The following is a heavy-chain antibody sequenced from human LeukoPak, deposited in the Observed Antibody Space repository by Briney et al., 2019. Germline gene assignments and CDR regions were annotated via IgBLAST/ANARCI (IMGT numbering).Heavy chain of an antibody. Sequence: PGGSLRLSCAASGFTFSSYGMHWVRQAPGKGLEWVAFIRYDGSNKYYADSVKGRFTISRDNSKNTLYLQMNSLRAEDTAVYYCAKQDSSGWYDVHWFDPWGQGTLVTVSS. CDR3: AKQDSSGWYDVHWFDP. D-gene: IGHD6-19*01. CDR2: IRYDGSNK. CDR1: GFTFSSYG. J-gene: IGHJ5*02. V-gene: IGHV3-30*02.